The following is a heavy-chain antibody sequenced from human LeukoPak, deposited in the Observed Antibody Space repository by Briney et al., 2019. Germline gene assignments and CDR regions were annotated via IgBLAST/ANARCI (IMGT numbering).Heavy chain of an antibody. CDR2: IGSTGITK. J-gene: IGHJ4*02. CDR1: GFTFSDYY. V-gene: IGHV3-11*01. CDR3: ARGPYDDHVDY. Sequence: GGSLRLSCAASGFTFSDYYMSWIRQAPGKGLEWVSYIGSTGITKYYADSVKGRFTVSRDNAKNSLYLQMNGLRAEDTAVYYCARGPYDDHVDYWGQGTLLTVSS. D-gene: IGHD4-17*01.